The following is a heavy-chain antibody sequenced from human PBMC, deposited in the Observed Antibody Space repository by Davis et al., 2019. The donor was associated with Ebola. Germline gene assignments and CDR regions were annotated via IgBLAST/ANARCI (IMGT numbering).Heavy chain of an antibody. V-gene: IGHV1-69*05. CDR3: ARGYDFWSGYPYYYGMDV. CDR2: IIPIFGTA. D-gene: IGHD3-3*01. Sequence: SVKVSCKASGGTFSSYAISWVRQAPGQGLEWMGGIIPIFGTANYAQKFQGRVTMTRNTSISTAYMELSSLRSDDTAVYYCARGYDFWSGYPYYYGMDVWGQGTTVTVSS. CDR1: GGTFSSYA. J-gene: IGHJ6*02.